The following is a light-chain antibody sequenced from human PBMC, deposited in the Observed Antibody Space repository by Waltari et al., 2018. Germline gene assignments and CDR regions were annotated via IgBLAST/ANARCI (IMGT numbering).Light chain of an antibody. V-gene: IGLV2-11*01. J-gene: IGLJ2*01. CDR2: DVT. Sequence: QSALTQPRSVSGSPGQSVTISCTGTSSDVGGYNYVSSYQHHPGKAPKLMIYDVTKRPSGVPGRFAGSKSGNTASLTISGLQAEDEADYYCCSYAGSSTFVVFGGGTKLTVL. CDR1: SSDVGGYNY. CDR3: CSYAGSSTFVV.